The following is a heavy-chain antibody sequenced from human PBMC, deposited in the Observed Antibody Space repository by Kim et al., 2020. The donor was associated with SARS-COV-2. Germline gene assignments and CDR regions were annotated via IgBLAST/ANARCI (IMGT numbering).Heavy chain of an antibody. CDR1: GFTFSTYW. Sequence: GGYLRLSCSASGFTFSTYWRYCISQAPGSGVVWVSRINIEGSSTNFADYVMGRFTISRDNAKNTLYLQMNSLRAEDTAVYYCARASSTSCPCYYMDVWGKGTTFTVSS. V-gene: IGHV3-74*01. D-gene: IGHD2-2*01. J-gene: IGHJ6*03. CDR3: ARASSTSCPCYYMDV. CDR2: INIEGSST.